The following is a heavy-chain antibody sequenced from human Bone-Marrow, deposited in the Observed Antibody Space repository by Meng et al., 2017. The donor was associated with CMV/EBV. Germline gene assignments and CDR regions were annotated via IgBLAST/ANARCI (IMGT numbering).Heavy chain of an antibody. Sequence: ASVKVSCKASGYTFTGYYMHWVRQAPGQGLEWMGWINPNSGGTNYAQKFQGRVTMTRDTSISTAYMELSRLRSDDTAVYYCAREKQDCSSTSCYLYYYYGRDVWGQGTTVTVSS. CDR3: AREKQDCSSTSCYLYYYYGRDV. CDR1: GYTFTGYY. CDR2: INPNSGGT. J-gene: IGHJ6*02. D-gene: IGHD2-2*01. V-gene: IGHV1-2*02.